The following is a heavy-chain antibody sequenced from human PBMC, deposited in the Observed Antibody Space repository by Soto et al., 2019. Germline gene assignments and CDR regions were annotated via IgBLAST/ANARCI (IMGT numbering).Heavy chain of an antibody. CDR1: GGSISSSYW. CDR3: ASLGSGWYYLDI. J-gene: IGHJ3*02. D-gene: IGHD6-19*01. Sequence: SETLSLTCAVSGGSISSSYWWGCVRQPPGKGLEWIGEISHSGSTNYNPSLKSRVSISVDKSKSHFSLSLSSVTAADTAAYYCASLGSGWYYLDIWGQGTVVTVSS. CDR2: ISHSGST. V-gene: IGHV4-4*02.